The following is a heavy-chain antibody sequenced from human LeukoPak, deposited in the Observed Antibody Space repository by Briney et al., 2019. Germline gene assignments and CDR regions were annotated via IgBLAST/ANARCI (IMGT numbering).Heavy chain of an antibody. J-gene: IGHJ5*02. D-gene: IGHD6-6*01. Sequence: SETLSLTCTVSGGSISSSGSYWGWIRQPPGKGLEWIGSMYYSGNTYNLSLKGRVTISVDTSKNQFSLNLTSVNAADTAVYYCARVMAARREDLNWFDPWGQGTLVTVSS. CDR2: MYYSGNT. CDR1: GGSISSSGSY. V-gene: IGHV4-39*07. CDR3: ARVMAARREDLNWFDP.